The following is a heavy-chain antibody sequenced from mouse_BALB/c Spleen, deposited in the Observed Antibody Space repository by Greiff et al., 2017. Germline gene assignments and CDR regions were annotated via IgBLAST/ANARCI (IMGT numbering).Heavy chain of an antibody. Sequence: VQLQQSGPELVKPGASVKISCKASGYAFSSSWMNWVKQRPGQGLEWIGRIYPGDGDTNYNGKFKGKATLTADKSSSTAYMQLSSLTSVDSAVYFCARSPYASYYFDYWGQGTTLTVSS. V-gene: IGHV1-82*01. CDR1: GYAFSSSW. CDR2: IYPGDGDT. J-gene: IGHJ2*01. D-gene: IGHD6-5*01. CDR3: ARSPYASYYFDY.